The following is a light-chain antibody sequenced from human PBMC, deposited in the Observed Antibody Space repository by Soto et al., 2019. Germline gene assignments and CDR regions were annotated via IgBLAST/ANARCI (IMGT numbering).Light chain of an antibody. CDR1: NNDVGSYNL. CDR2: EVN. J-gene: IGLJ2*01. CDR3: CSNGRNLIFI. Sequence: QSALTQPASVSGSPGQSITISCTGTNNDVGSYNLVSWYQQHPGKAPKLMIYEVNKRPSGVSDRFSGAKSGNTASLTISGLQAEDEADYYCCSNGRNLIFIFGGGTKVTVL. V-gene: IGLV2-23*02.